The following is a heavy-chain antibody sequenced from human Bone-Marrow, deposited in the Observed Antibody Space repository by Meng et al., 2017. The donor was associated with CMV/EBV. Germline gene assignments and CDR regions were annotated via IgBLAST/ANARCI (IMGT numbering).Heavy chain of an antibody. CDR2: IVVGSGNT. Sequence: SVKVSCTASGFTFTRSAVQRVRQARGQRLEWIGWIVVGSGNTNYAQKFQERVTITRDMSTSTAYMELSSLRSEDTAVYYCAAGPLTVTWRGYYYYGMDVWGQGTTVTVSS. CDR1: GFTFTRSA. J-gene: IGHJ6*02. D-gene: IGHD4-11*01. CDR3: AAGPLTVTWRGYYYYGMDV. V-gene: IGHV1-58*01.